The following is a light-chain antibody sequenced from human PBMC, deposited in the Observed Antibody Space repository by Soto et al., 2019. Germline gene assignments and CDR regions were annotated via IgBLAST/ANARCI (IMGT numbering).Light chain of an antibody. Sequence: QSVLTQPASVSVSPGQSITISCTGTSSDVGGYNYVSWYQKHPDKAPKLMIYEVRDRPSGVSNRFSGSKSGNTASLTISGLQAEDEADYYCSSYTISSTYVFGTGTKVTVL. CDR1: SSDVGGYNY. CDR2: EVR. J-gene: IGLJ1*01. V-gene: IGLV2-14*01. CDR3: SSYTISSTYV.